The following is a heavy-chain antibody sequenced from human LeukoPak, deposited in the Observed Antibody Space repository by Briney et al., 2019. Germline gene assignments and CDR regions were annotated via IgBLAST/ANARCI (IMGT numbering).Heavy chain of an antibody. J-gene: IGHJ4*02. D-gene: IGHD4-17*01. Sequence: GGSLRPFCAASGFTFSSYAMSWVRQAPGKGLEWVSAISGSGGSTYYADSVKGRFTISRDNSKNTLYLQMNSLRAEDTAVYYCAKDLHSYGDYVVDYWGQGTLVTVSS. V-gene: IGHV3-23*01. CDR3: AKDLHSYGDYVVDY. CDR1: GFTFSSYA. CDR2: ISGSGGST.